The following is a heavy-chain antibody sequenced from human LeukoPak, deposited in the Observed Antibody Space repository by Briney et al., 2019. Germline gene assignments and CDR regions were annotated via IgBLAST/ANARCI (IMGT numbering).Heavy chain of an antibody. J-gene: IGHJ2*01. Sequence: SETLSLTCAVSGGSISISNSNWWSWVRQPPGKGLEWIGKIYHSGSTNYNPSLKSRVTISVDKSKNQFSLKLSSVTAADTAVYYCARDLHGGNSFTSDWYFDLWGRGTLVTVSS. CDR3: ARDLHGGNSFTSDWYFDL. CDR1: GGSISISNSNW. CDR2: IYHSGST. V-gene: IGHV4-4*02. D-gene: IGHD4-23*01.